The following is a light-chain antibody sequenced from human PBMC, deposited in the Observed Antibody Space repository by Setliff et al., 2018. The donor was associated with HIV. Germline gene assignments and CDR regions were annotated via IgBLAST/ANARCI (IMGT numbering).Light chain of an antibody. CDR2: EVS. J-gene: IGLJ1*01. CDR3: SSYRSGNTLV. V-gene: IGLV2-14*01. Sequence: SALTQPASVSGSPGQSITISCTGTSSDVGGYKYVYWYQQHPGKAPKLMIYEVSNRPSGISNRFSGSKSGNTASLTISGLQAEDEADYYRSSYRSGNTLVFGTGTKVTVL. CDR1: SSDVGGYKY.